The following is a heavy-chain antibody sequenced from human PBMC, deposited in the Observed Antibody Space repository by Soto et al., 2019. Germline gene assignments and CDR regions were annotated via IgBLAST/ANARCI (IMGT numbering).Heavy chain of an antibody. J-gene: IGHJ4*02. V-gene: IGHV3-30-3*01. Sequence: QVQLVESGGGVVQPGRSLRLSCAASGFTFSSYAMHWVRQAPGKGLEWVAVISYDGSNKYYADSVKGRFTISRDNSKNPLYLQMNSLRAEETAVYYCARDSDGYLDYWGQGTLVTVSS. CDR3: ARDSDGYLDY. CDR2: ISYDGSNK. CDR1: GFTFSSYA.